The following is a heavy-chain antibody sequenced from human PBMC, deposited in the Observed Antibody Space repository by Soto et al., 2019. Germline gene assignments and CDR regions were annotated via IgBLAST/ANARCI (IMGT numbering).Heavy chain of an antibody. CDR3: ASAPTMRGAYVDY. J-gene: IGHJ4*02. CDR1: GGSISSSNW. Sequence: SETLSLTCAVSGGSISSSNWWSWVRQPPGRGLEWIGEIYHSGSTNYNPSLKSRVTMTSDTSTSTVYMELSSLRSEDTAVYYCASAPTMRGAYVDYWGQGALVTVSS. CDR2: IYHSGST. V-gene: IGHV4-4*02.